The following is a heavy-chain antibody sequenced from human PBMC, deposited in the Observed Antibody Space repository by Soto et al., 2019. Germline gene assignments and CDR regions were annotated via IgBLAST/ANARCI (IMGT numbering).Heavy chain of an antibody. CDR3: AKDQLIAGYYHGMDV. Sequence: EVQLLESGGGLVQPGGSLRLSCAASGFTFSSYAMSWVRQAPGKGLEWVSAISGSGGSTYYADSVKGRFTISRDNSKNTLYLQMNRLRAEDTAVYYCAKDQLIAGYYHGMDVWGQGTTVTVSS. CDR2: ISGSGGST. J-gene: IGHJ6*02. CDR1: GFTFSSYA. V-gene: IGHV3-23*01. D-gene: IGHD3-16*02.